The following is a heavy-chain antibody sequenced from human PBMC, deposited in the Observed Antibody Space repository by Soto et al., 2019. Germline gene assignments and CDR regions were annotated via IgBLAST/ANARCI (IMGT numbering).Heavy chain of an antibody. J-gene: IGHJ3*02. CDR1: GYTFTSYG. CDR2: ISAYNGNT. Sequence: QVQLVQSGAEVKKPGASVKVSCKASGYTFTSYGISWVRQAPGQGLEWMGWISAYNGNTNYAQKLQGRVTMTTDTSTSRGYMGRRGLRSNGAAVYDCARGGGVAGSGRADAFDIWGKGTMVTVSS. CDR3: ARGGGVAGSGRADAFDI. V-gene: IGHV1-18*01. D-gene: IGHD6-19*01.